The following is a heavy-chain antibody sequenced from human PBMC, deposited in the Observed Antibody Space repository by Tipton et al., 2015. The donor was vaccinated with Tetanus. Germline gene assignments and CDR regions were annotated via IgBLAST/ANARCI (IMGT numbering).Heavy chain of an antibody. CDR1: GAPVTTYY. Sequence: TLSLTCTVSGAPVTTYYWYWMRQTPGKGLDWLGCMFYSGGTTKYNPSLKSRLSMSLHTSQNQFSLKLNSVTAADTAVYYCARRRGMIHTFDIWGQGTVVTVSS. CDR3: ARRRGMIHTFDI. CDR2: MFYSGGT. J-gene: IGHJ3*02. D-gene: IGHD1-14*01. V-gene: IGHV4-59*02.